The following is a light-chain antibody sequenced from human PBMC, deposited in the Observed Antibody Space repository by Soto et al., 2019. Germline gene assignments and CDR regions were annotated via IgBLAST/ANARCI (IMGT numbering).Light chain of an antibody. CDR3: NSYTRPTNTVA. J-gene: IGLJ2*01. Sequence: QSALTQPASVSGSPGQSIAISCTGTSSDVGGYNFVSWFQQHPGKAPKLIIYEVSNRPSGVSNRFSGSKSGNTASLTISGLQAEDEADYYCNSYTRPTNTVAFGGGTKVTVL. CDR2: EVS. V-gene: IGLV2-14*01. CDR1: SSDVGGYNF.